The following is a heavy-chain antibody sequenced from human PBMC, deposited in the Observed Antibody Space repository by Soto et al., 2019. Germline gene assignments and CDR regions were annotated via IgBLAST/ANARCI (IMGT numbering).Heavy chain of an antibody. CDR3: AREASAVGSLDY. Sequence: QVQLLHSGAEVKKPGASVKVSCKASGYAFTAYSVHWVRQAPGQGLEWVGWMNPNSGDTIYAQKWQGRVTMTGDTTSGTACMELTSLRYDDTAVDYCAREASAVGSLDYWGQGTLVTVSA. CDR1: GYAFTAYS. J-gene: IGHJ4*02. D-gene: IGHD6-19*01. CDR2: MNPNSGDT. V-gene: IGHV1-2*02.